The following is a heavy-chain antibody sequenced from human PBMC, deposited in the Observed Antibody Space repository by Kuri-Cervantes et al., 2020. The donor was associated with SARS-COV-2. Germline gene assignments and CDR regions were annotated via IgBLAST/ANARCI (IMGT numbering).Heavy chain of an antibody. CDR1: GVSVTGGTYY. CDR2: LDTSGSP. V-gene: IGHV4-61*09. J-gene: IGHJ4*02. CDR3: GRVSWLPLWRRYSDS. D-gene: IGHD5-24*01. Sequence: SETLSLTCAVSGVSVTGGTYYWAWIRQPAGKGLEWIGHLDTSGSPTYNPSLKSRVTISLDMSNNQVSLRLTSATAADTAVYYCGRVSWLPLWRRYSDSWGQGTLVTVSS.